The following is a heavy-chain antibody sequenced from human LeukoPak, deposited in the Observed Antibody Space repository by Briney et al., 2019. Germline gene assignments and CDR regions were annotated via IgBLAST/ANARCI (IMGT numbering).Heavy chain of an antibody. CDR1: GFAFSSSV. CDR3: EKRDSSGWHCFDY. J-gene: IGHJ4*02. V-gene: IGHV3-23*01. D-gene: IGHD6-19*01. Sequence: GGSLRLSCAASGFAFSSSVVSWVRQAPGKGLEWVSSISGSGGSTFYADSVRGRFTISRDNSNNTVCLQMNSLRAEDRAVYYCEKRDSSGWHCFDYWGQGTLVTVSS. CDR2: ISGSGGST.